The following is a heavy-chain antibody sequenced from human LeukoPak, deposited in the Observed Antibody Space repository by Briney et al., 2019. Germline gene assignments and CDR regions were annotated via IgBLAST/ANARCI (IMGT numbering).Heavy chain of an antibody. CDR1: GGSIRSYY. V-gene: IGHV4-59*01. J-gene: IGHJ5*02. CDR2: IYYSGST. Sequence: SETLSLTCTVSGGSIRSYYWSWIRQPPGKGLEWIGYIYYSGSTNYNPSLKSRVTISVDTSKNQFSLKLSSVTAADTAVYYCARASHLGSVRGVINWFDPWGQGTLVTVSS. D-gene: IGHD3-10*01. CDR3: ARASHLGSVRGVINWFDP.